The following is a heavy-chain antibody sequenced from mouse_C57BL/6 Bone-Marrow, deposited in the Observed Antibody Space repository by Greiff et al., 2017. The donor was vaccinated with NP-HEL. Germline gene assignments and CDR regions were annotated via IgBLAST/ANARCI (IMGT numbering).Heavy chain of an antibody. J-gene: IGHJ2*01. Sequence: ESGPGLVKPSQSLSLTCSVTGYSITSGYYWNWIRQFPGNKLEWMGYISYDGSNNYNPSLKNRISITRDTSKNQFFLKLNSVTTEDTATYYCARVYDYDAGYYFDYWGQGTTLTVSS. CDR2: ISYDGSN. D-gene: IGHD2-4*01. CDR3: ARVYDYDAGYYFDY. CDR1: GYSITSGYY. V-gene: IGHV3-6*01.